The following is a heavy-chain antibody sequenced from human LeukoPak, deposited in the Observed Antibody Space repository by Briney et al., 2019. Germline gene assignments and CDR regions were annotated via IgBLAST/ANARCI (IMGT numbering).Heavy chain of an antibody. CDR1: GYTFTNYG. V-gene: IGHV1-18*01. J-gene: IGHJ4*02. CDR3: ARSLLVGATTFYGY. D-gene: IGHD1-26*01. CDR2: ISASNGDT. Sequence: ASVKVSCKASGYTFTNYGITWVRQAPGQGLEWMGWISASNGDTHYSEKFQDRITVTTDTSTSTAYMELRSLVSDDTAVYYCARSLLVGATTFYGYWGQGTLVNVSS.